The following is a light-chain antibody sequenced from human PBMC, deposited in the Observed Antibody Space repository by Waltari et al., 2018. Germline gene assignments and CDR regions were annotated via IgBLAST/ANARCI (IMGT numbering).Light chain of an antibody. CDR1: SSDVGGYNS. Sequence: QSVLTQPPSASGSPGQSVTISCTGSSSDVGGYNSVSWYQRHPGKAPKLMIYDVNKRPSGVPVRFSGSKSGNTASLTVSGLQVEDEGDYYCGSYADTSTWVFGGGTSLTVL. V-gene: IGLV2-8*01. CDR2: DVN. J-gene: IGLJ3*02. CDR3: GSYADTSTWV.